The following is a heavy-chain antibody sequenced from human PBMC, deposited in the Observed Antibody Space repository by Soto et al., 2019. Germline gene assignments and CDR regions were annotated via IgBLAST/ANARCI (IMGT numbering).Heavy chain of an antibody. V-gene: IGHV4-39*01. CDR3: ARHKGGYYSGVDV. Sequence: QLQLQESGPGLAKPSETLSLTCTVSGGSISSNSYYWAWIRQPPGKGLEWIGNIYYSGTTYYNPSLKSRVTISVDTSKNQFYLKLSSVTAADTAVYYCARHKGGYYSGVDVWGQGTTVTVSS. CDR2: IYYSGTT. CDR1: GGSISSNSYY. D-gene: IGHD3-16*01. J-gene: IGHJ6*02.